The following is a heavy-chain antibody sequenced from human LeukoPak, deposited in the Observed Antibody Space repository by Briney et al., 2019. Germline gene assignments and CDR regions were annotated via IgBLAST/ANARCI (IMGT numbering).Heavy chain of an antibody. CDR2: IISIFGTA. Sequence: SVKASCKASGGTFSSYAISWVRQAPGQGVEWMGGIISIFGTANKAQKFKGRVTITPDESTSTAYMELSSLRSEDTAVYYCARCSSCPTHDAFDIWRQGTMVTVSS. J-gene: IGHJ3*02. CDR3: ARCSSCPTHDAFDI. D-gene: IGHD6-13*01. CDR1: GGTFSSYA. V-gene: IGHV1-69*13.